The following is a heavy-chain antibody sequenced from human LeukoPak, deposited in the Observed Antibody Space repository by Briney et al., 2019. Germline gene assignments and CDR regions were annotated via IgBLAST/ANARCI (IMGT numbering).Heavy chain of an antibody. Sequence: GGSLRLSCAASGFTFSNAWMSWVRQASGKGLEWVGRIRSKANSYATAYAASVRGRFTISRDDSKNTAYLQMNSLKTEDTAVYYCTRPSYYYDSSGYWGLWGQGTLVTVSS. D-gene: IGHD3-22*01. CDR1: GFTFSNAW. CDR3: TRPSYYYDSSGYWGL. CDR2: IRSKANSYAT. V-gene: IGHV3-73*01. J-gene: IGHJ4*02.